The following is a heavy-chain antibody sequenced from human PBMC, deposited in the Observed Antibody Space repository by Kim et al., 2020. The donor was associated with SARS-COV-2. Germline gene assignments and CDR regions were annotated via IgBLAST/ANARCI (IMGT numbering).Heavy chain of an antibody. CDR2: ISGSGGST. CDR3: AKDKVHAGAAAYGMDV. V-gene: IGHV3-23*01. CDR1: GFTFSSYA. J-gene: IGHJ6*02. D-gene: IGHD6-25*01. Sequence: GGSLRLSCAASGFTFSSYAMSWVLQAPGKGLEWVSAISGSGGSTYYADSVKGRFTISRDNSKNTLYLQMNSLRAEDTAVYYCAKDKVHAGAAAYGMDVWGQGTTVTVSS.